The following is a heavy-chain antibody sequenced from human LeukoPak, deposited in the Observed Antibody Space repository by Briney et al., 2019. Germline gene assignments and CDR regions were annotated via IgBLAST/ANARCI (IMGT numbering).Heavy chain of an antibody. CDR3: ARDGVFHDSDGYSFDY. Sequence: KTSETLSLTCAVSNYSLTSGYFWGWIRQPPGKRLEWIASIYHSGTTYYNPSLRNRVTLFVDTSKNQFSLKLTSLTSADTAVYYCARDGVFHDSDGYSFDYWGQGTLVTVSS. D-gene: IGHD3-22*01. J-gene: IGHJ4*02. CDR1: NYSLTSGYF. V-gene: IGHV4-38-2*02. CDR2: IYHSGTT.